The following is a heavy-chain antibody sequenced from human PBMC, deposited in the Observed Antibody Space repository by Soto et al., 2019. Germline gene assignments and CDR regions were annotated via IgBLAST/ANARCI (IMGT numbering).Heavy chain of an antibody. CDR2: ISYDGSNK. J-gene: IGHJ6*02. Sequence: PGGSLRLSCAASGFTFSSYAMHWVRQAPGKGLEWVAVISYDGSNKCYADSVKGRFTISRDNSKNTLYLQMNSLRAEDTGVYYCARDYYRFNSGYGFSMDVWGQGTTVTVSS. V-gene: IGHV3-30-3*01. CDR1: GFTFSSYA. D-gene: IGHD5-12*01. CDR3: ARDYYRFNSGYGFSMDV.